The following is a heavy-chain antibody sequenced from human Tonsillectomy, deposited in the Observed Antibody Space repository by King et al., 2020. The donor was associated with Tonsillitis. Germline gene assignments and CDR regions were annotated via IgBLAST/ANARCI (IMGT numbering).Heavy chain of an antibody. Sequence: VQLVESGAEVKKPGSSVKVSCKASGDTFRSFAISWVRQAPGQGLEWLGTIIPMFEKTNYAQKFQGRVTITADESTRTAYMDLYSLGFDDTAVYYCAREDVAGGDYWGQGTLVTVSS. CDR3: AREDVAGGDY. CDR2: IIPMFEKT. CDR1: GDTFRSFA. V-gene: IGHV1-69*18. D-gene: IGHD6-19*01. J-gene: IGHJ4*02.